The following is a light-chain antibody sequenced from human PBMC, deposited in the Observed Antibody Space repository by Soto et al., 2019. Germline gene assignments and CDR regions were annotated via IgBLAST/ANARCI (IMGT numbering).Light chain of an antibody. CDR1: QTVSSNF. Sequence: EIVLTQSPGTLPLSPGERGTLSCRASQTVSSNFLAWYQQKPGQAPRLLIFDASTRATGIPDRFTGSGSGTDFTLTISRLEPEDFAVYYCQFYGDPSKTFGQGTKVDIK. CDR2: DAS. J-gene: IGKJ1*01. CDR3: QFYGDPSKT. V-gene: IGKV3-20*01.